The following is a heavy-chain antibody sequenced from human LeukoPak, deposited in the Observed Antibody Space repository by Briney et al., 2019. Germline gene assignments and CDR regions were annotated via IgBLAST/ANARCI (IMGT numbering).Heavy chain of an antibody. CDR1: GYTFTGYY. Sequence: SXXVSCKXSGYTFTGYYMHWVRQAPGQGLEWMGWINPNSGGTNYSQKFQGRVTMTRDTSISTAYMELSRLRSDDTAVYYCARAGTGDAFDIWGQGTMVTVSS. CDR3: ARAGTGDAFDI. J-gene: IGHJ3*02. CDR2: INPNSGGT. D-gene: IGHD3-10*01. V-gene: IGHV1-2*02.